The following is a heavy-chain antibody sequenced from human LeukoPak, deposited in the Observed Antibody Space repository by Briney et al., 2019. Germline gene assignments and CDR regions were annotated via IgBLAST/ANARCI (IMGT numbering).Heavy chain of an antibody. CDR1: GGSISGHY. J-gene: IGHJ3*02. V-gene: IGHV4-59*11. Sequence: SETPSLTCTVSGGSISGHYWSWIRQPPGKGLEWIGYIYYSGSTNYNPSLKSRVTISVDTSKNQFSLKLSSVTAADTAVYYCARTDDAFDIWGQGTMVTVSS. CDR3: ARTDDAFDI. CDR2: IYYSGST.